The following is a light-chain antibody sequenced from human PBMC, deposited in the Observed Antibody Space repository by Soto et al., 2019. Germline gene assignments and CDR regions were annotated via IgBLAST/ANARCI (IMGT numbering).Light chain of an antibody. V-gene: IGKV3-15*01. J-gene: IGKJ1*01. CDR2: RAS. CDR3: HQYENWPQT. Sequence: EIVMTQSPATLSLSPGERATLSCRASQSISSNLAWYQQKLGQAPRLLIYRASTRATGIPARFSGSGSGTEFTLTISSLQSEDFALYYCHQYENWPQTFGQGTKVEI. CDR1: QSISSN.